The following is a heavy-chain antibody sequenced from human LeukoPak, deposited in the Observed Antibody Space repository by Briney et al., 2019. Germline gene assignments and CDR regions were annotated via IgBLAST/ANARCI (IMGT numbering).Heavy chain of an antibody. Sequence: PGGSLRLSCAASGFTFSSYAMNWVRQAPGKGLEWVSSISSSSSYIYYADSVKGRFTISRDNAKNSLYLQMNSLRAEDTAVYYCARAQSGSSNDAFDIWGQGTMVTVSS. V-gene: IGHV3-21*01. J-gene: IGHJ3*02. CDR2: ISSSSSYI. CDR1: GFTFSSYA. D-gene: IGHD1-26*01. CDR3: ARAQSGSSNDAFDI.